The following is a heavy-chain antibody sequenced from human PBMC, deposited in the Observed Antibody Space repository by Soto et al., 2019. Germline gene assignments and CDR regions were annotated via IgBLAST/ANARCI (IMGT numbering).Heavy chain of an antibody. Sequence: KSSETLSLTCTVSGDSMSSYYWSWIRQPAGKGLEWIGRIYTSGSTNYNPSLNSRVTISVDTSQNQFSLMLTSLTAADTAVYYCARGRGSYPWYFDFWGRGTLVTVSS. V-gene: IGHV4-4*07. D-gene: IGHD1-26*01. J-gene: IGHJ2*01. CDR3: ARGRGSYPWYFDF. CDR1: GDSMSSYY. CDR2: IYTSGST.